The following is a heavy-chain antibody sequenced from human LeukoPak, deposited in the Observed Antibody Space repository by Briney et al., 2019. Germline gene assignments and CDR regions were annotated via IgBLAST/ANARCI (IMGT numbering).Heavy chain of an antibody. D-gene: IGHD2-15*01. Sequence: SETLSLTCAVSGYSISSGYYWGWIQQPPGKGLEWIGSIYHSGSTYYNPSLKSRVTISVDTSKNQFSLKLSSVTAADTAVYYCARAESGGDFDYWGQGTLVTVSS. CDR2: IYHSGST. J-gene: IGHJ4*02. V-gene: IGHV4-38-2*01. CDR1: GYSISSGYY. CDR3: ARAESGGDFDY.